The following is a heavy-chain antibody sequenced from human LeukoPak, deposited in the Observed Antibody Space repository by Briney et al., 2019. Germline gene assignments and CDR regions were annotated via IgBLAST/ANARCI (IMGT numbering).Heavy chain of an antibody. CDR3: ARARTFIVGASAFDY. D-gene: IGHD1-26*01. J-gene: IGHJ4*02. CDR1: GGSISSYY. CDR2: IYYSGST. Sequence: NPSETLSLTCTVSGGSISSYYWSWIRQPPGKGLEWIGYIYYSGSTNYNPSLKSRVTISVDTSKNQFSLKLSSVTAADTAVYYCARARTFIVGASAFDYWGQGTLVTVSS. V-gene: IGHV4-59*01.